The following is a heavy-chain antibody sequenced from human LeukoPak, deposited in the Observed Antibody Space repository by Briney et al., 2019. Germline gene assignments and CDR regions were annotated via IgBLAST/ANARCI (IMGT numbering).Heavy chain of an antibody. CDR3: ARENGDALGSVAFDI. V-gene: IGHV1-69*05. Sequence: SVKVSCKASGGTFSSYAISWVRQAPGRGLEWMGGIIPIFGTANYAQKFQGRVTITTDESTSTAYMELSSLRSEDTAVYYCARENGDALGSVAFDIWGQGTMVTVSS. CDR2: IIPIFGTA. D-gene: IGHD5/OR15-5a*01. CDR1: GGTFSSYA. J-gene: IGHJ3*02.